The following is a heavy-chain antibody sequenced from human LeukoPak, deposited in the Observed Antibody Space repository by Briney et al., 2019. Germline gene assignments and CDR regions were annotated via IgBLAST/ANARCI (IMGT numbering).Heavy chain of an antibody. CDR1: GYTFTGYY. V-gene: IGHV1-2*02. D-gene: IGHD3-3*01. CDR3: ARDVTIFGARDAFDI. Sequence: ASVKVSCQASGYTFTGYYMHWVRQAPGQGLEWMGWINPNSGGTNYAQKFQARVTMTRDTSISTAYMELSRLRSDDTAVYYCARDVTIFGARDAFDIWRQGTMVTVSS. CDR2: INPNSGGT. J-gene: IGHJ3*02.